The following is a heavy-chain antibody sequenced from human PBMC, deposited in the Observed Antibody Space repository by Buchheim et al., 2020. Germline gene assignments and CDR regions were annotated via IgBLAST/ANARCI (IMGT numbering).Heavy chain of an antibody. D-gene: IGHD3-22*01. V-gene: IGHV3-30-3*01. CDR1: GFTFSSYA. J-gene: IGHJ6*02. CDR2: ISYDGSNK. CDR3: ARDAYYYDSSGYYLPYYYYYGMDV. Sequence: QVQLVESGGGVVQPGRSLRLSCAASGFTFSSYAMHWVRQAPGKGLKWVAVISYDGSNKYYADSVKGRFTISRDNSKNTLYLQMNSLRAEDTAVYYCARDAYYYDSSGYYLPYYYYYGMDVWGQGTT.